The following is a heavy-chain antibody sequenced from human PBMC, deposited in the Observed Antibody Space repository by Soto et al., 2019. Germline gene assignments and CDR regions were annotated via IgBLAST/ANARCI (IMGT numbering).Heavy chain of an antibody. D-gene: IGHD6-19*01. CDR3: ARDSSGWYGFDY. J-gene: IGHJ4*02. V-gene: IGHV2-5*02. CDR2: IYWDDDK. CDR1: GFSLSTSGVG. Sequence: SGPTLVNPTQTLTLTCTFSGFSLSTSGVGVGWIRQPPGKALEWLALIYWDDDKRYSPSLNSRLTITKDTSKNQVVLTMTNMDPADTGTYYCARDSSGWYGFDYWGQGSLVTVSS.